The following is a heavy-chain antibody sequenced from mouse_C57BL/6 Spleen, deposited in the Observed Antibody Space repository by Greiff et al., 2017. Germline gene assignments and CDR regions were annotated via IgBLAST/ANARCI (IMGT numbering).Heavy chain of an antibody. CDR1: GYTFTSYW. D-gene: IGHD2-5*01. Sequence: QVQLQQPGAELVKPGASVKLSCKASGYTFTSYWMHWVKQRPGRGLEWIGRIDPNSGGTKYNEKFKSKATLTVDKPSSTAYMQLSSLTSEDSAVSYCAYAVYYSNFRGYFDVWGTGTTVTVSS. CDR3: AYAVYYSNFRGYFDV. J-gene: IGHJ1*03. V-gene: IGHV1-72*01. CDR2: IDPNSGGT.